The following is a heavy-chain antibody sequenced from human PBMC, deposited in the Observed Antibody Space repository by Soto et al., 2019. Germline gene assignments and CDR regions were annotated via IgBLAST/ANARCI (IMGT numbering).Heavy chain of an antibody. CDR3: VYLPCSGGSCYWFSFSGMDV. Sequence: QITLKESGPTLVKPTQTLTLTCTFSGFSLSTSGVGVAWIRQPPGKALEWLALIYWDDDKRYRPSLESRLTITKYTSKNQMVLTMTKMDSVDKATYYCVYLPCSGGSCYWFSFSGMDVWGQGTTVTVSS. D-gene: IGHD2-15*01. J-gene: IGHJ6*02. CDR1: GFSLSTSGVG. CDR2: IYWDDDK. V-gene: IGHV2-5*02.